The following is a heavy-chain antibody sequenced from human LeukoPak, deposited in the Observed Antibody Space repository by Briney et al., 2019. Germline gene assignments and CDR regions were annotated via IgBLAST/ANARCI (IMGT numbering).Heavy chain of an antibody. CDR3: ARLETSVTEHNWFDP. CDR2: IGGSNYYRGST. V-gene: IGHV4-39*01. D-gene: IGHD2-21*02. J-gene: IGHJ5*02. CDR1: GASISSSAYY. Sequence: NPSETLSLTCTVSGASISSSAYYWGWIRQPPGKGLEWIGSIGGSNYYRGSTYYNPSLKSRVTIHVDTSKVQFSLKLSSVTAADTAVYYCARLETSVTEHNWFDPWGQGTLVTVSS.